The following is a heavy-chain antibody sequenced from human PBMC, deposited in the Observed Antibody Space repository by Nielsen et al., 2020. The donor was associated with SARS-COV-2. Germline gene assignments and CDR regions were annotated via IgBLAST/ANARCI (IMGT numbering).Heavy chain of an antibody. CDR2: ISAYNGNT. Sequence: ASVRAPCKASGYTFTSHGIRGVRKAPGQGLEWMGWISAYNGNTNYAQKLQGRVTMTTDTSTSTAYMELRSLRSDDTAVYYCARDYSSSWYGAFDYWGQGTLVTVSS. CDR3: ARDYSSSWYGAFDY. V-gene: IGHV1-18*04. J-gene: IGHJ4*02. D-gene: IGHD6-13*01. CDR1: GYTFTSHG.